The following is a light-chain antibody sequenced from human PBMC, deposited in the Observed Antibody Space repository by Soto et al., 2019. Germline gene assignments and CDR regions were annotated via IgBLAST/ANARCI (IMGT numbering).Light chain of an antibody. CDR2: GAS. CDR1: RSVSSN. V-gene: IGKV3-15*01. J-gene: IGKJ4*01. CDR3: QQYYNLSPLT. Sequence: ETVMTQSPATLSVSPGKRATLSCRASRSVSSNLAWYQQKPGQAPRLLIYGASTRATGIPARFSDGGSGTEFTLTLSSLQSHDAAVYHCQQYYNLSPLTFGGGTKVEIK.